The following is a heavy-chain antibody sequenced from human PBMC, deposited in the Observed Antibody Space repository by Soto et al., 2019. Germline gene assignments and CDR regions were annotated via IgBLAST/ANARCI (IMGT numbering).Heavy chain of an antibody. CDR1: GYGFTSYW. V-gene: IGHV5-51*01. J-gene: IGHJ4*02. CDR3: ARHARGDDSSGYPPDY. D-gene: IGHD3-22*01. CDR2: IYPGDSDT. Sequence: PXESLNISCKGSGYGFTSYWIGWVRQMPGKGLEWMGIIYPGDSDTRYSPSFQGQVTISADKSISTAYLQWSSLKASDTAMYYCARHARGDDSSGYPPDYWGQGTLVTVSS.